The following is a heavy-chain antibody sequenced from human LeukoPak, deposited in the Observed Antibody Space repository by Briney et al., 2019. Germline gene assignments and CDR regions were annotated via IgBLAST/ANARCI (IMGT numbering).Heavy chain of an antibody. Sequence: GGSLRLSCAASGFTFSSYWMHWVRQGPGTGLEWVSAISGSRGSTDYSDSVKGRFTISRDNYRNTLYLQMNSLRAEDTAVYYCATALWFGGGLYGMDVWGQGTTVTVSS. CDR1: GFTFSSYW. CDR2: ISGSRGST. V-gene: IGHV3-23*01. CDR3: ATALWFGGGLYGMDV. D-gene: IGHD3-10*01. J-gene: IGHJ6*02.